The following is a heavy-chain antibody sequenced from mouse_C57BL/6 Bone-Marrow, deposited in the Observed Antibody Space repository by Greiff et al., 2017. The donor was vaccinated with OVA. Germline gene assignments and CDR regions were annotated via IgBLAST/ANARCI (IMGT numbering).Heavy chain of an antibody. CDR3: ARLRFTTDYFDY. CDR2: IDPSDSYT. Sequence: QVQLQQPGAELVMPGASVKLSCKASGYTFTSYWMHWVKQRPGQGLEWIGEIDPSDSYTNYNQKFKGKSTLTVDKSSSTAYMQLSSLTSEDSAVYYCARLRFTTDYFDYWGQGTTLTVSS. V-gene: IGHV1-69*01. J-gene: IGHJ2*01. CDR1: GYTFTSYW. D-gene: IGHD1-1*01.